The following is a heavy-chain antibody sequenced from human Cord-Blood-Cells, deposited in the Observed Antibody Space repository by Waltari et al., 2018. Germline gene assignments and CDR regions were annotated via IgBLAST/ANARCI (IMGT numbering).Heavy chain of an antibody. CDR3: AKPSKKEYCTGGVCYFDY. D-gene: IGHD2-8*02. CDR1: GFTFSSYG. CDR2: ISYDGSNK. Sequence: QVQLVESGGGVVQPGRSLRLSCAASGFTFSSYGMHWVRQAPGKGLEWVAVISYDGSNKYYADSVKGRFTISRDNSKNTLYLQMNSLRAEDTAVYYCAKPSKKEYCTGGVCYFDYWGQGTLVTVSS. J-gene: IGHJ4*02. V-gene: IGHV3-30*18.